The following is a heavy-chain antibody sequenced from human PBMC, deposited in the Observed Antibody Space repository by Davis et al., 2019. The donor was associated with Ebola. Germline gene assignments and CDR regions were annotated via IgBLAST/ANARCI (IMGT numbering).Heavy chain of an antibody. D-gene: IGHD3-22*01. CDR1: GFTFSSYG. CDR3: ARGASGYPLN. J-gene: IGHJ4*02. Sequence: GESLKISCAASGFTFSSYGMHWVRQAPGKGLEWVAVIWYDGSNKYYADSVKGRFTVSRDNSKNTLYLQMNSLRAEDTAVYYCARGASGYPLNWGQGTLVTVSS. CDR2: IWYDGSNK. V-gene: IGHV3-33*01.